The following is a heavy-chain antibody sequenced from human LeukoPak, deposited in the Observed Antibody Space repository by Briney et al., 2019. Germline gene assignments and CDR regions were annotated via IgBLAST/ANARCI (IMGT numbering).Heavy chain of an antibody. J-gene: IGHJ6*02. D-gene: IGHD6-13*01. V-gene: IGHV3-30*18. CDR3: AKDSTLAAAGFPGPYYYYGMDV. Sequence: PGGSLRLSCAASGFTFSSYGMHWVRQAPGKGLEWVAVISYDGSNKYYADSVKGRFTISRDNSKNTLYLQMNSLRAEDTAVYYCAKDSTLAAAGFPGPYYYYGMDVWGQGTTVTVSS. CDR1: GFTFSSYG. CDR2: ISYDGSNK.